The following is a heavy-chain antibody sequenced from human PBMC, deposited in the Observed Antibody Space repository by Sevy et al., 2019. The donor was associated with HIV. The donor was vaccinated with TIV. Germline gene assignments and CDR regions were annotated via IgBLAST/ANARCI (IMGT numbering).Heavy chain of an antibody. V-gene: IGHV3-7*03. CDR2: IKKDGSEK. J-gene: IGHJ4*02. D-gene: IGHD1-26*01. CDR3: AREWSWAYFDS. CDR1: GFDFSNFW. Sequence: GGFLRLSCAASGFDFSNFWMSWVRQAPGKGLEWVANIKKDGSEKYYVDSVKGRFTISRDNAKSSLYLQMNSLRAEDTAVYYCAREWSWAYFDSWGQGTLVTVSS.